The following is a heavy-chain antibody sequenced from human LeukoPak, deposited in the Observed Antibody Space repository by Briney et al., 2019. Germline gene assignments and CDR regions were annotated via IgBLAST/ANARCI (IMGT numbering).Heavy chain of an antibody. CDR3: AKDGGSGSYLAFDI. D-gene: IGHD1-26*01. V-gene: IGHV1-8*01. Sequence: ASVKVSCKASGYTFTSYDINWVRQATGQGLEWMGWMNPNSGNTGYAQKFQGRVTMTRNTSISTAYMELSSLRPEDTAVYFCAKDGGSGSYLAFDIWGQGTMVTVSS. J-gene: IGHJ3*02. CDR1: GYTFTSYD. CDR2: MNPNSGNT.